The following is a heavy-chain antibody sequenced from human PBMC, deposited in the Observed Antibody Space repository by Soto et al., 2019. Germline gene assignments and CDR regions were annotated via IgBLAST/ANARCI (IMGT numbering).Heavy chain of an antibody. CDR1: GVFIRSYC. V-gene: IGHV4-4*07. J-gene: IGHJ5*02. D-gene: IGHD1-26*01. CDR2: FCTSGGS. CDR3: ARDFPGRFDP. Sequence: SETLSLTCTVSGVFIRSYCWSWVRQPAGRGLQWIGRFCTSGGSNYNPSLKSRVSMSADTSSNQFSLKMNSVTAADTAVYYCARDFPGRFDPWGQGTLVT.